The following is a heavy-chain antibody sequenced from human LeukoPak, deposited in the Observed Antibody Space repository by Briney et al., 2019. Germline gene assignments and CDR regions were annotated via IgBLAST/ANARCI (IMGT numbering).Heavy chain of an antibody. D-gene: IGHD3-22*01. V-gene: IGHV3-30*04. Sequence: GKSLRLSCVASGFTFNNYDMHWVRQAPGKGLEWGAEVTYDGNNKYFADSVKGRFTVSRDNSKNTLFPQMNSLRAEDTAVYYCAREGPILTLVVTFDAFDIWGQGAMVTVSS. CDR2: VTYDGNNK. J-gene: IGHJ3*02. CDR1: GFTFNNYD. CDR3: AREGPILTLVVTFDAFDI.